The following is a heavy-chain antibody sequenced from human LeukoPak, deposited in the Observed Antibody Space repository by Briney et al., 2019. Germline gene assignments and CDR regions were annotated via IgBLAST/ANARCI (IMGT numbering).Heavy chain of an antibody. CDR2: IRYDGSHK. D-gene: IGHD2-2*01. Sequence: GGSLRLSCAASGFTFSSYAMSWVRQAPGKGLEWVAFIRYDGSHKYYVDSVKGRFTISRDNSKNTLNLQMNSLRPEDTAVYYCAKEIGSSSSWYDFDYWGQGTLVTVSS. CDR1: GFTFSSYA. V-gene: IGHV3-30*02. CDR3: AKEIGSSSSWYDFDY. J-gene: IGHJ4*02.